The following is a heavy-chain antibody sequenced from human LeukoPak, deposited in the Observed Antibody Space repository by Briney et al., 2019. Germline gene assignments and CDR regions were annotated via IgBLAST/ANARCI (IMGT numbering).Heavy chain of an antibody. CDR1: GCTFSNAC. CDR2: IKSKIDGGTT. CDR3: TTAFAYYDTFRIDP. D-gene: IGHD3-22*01. J-gene: IGHJ5*02. Sequence: GGSLRLSCAASGCTFSNACMNWVRQAPGKGPEWVGRIKSKIDGGTTDYAAPVKGRFTISRDDSKNTLYLQMSSLKTEDTAVYYCTTAFAYYDTFRIDPWGQGTLVTVSS. V-gene: IGHV3-15*07.